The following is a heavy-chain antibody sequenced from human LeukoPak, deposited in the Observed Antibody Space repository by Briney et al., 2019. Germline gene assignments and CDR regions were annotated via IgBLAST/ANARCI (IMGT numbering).Heavy chain of an antibody. CDR2: IYYSGRT. D-gene: IGHD4-23*01. CDR1: GGSISSSSYY. V-gene: IGHV4-39*07. CDR3: ARSYGGNVHFDY. J-gene: IGHJ4*02. Sequence: SETLSLTCTVSGGSISSSSYYWGWIRQPPGKGLEWIGSIYYSGRTYYNPSLKSRVTISVDTSKNQFSLKLRSVTAADTAVYYCARSYGGNVHFDYWGQGTLVTVSS.